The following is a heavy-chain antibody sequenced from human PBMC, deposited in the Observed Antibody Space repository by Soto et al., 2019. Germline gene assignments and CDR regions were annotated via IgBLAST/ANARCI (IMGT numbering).Heavy chain of an antibody. V-gene: IGHV3-74*01. Sequence: EVQLVESGGGLVQPGGSLRLSCAASGFTFSSYWMHWVRQAPGKGLVWVSRIKSDGSGTYYADYVKGRLTISRDNAKNTLYLQMNSLRAEDTAVYYCARGDGDYYDGNGYLGRHWGQGNLVTGSS. CDR1: GFTFSSYW. D-gene: IGHD3-22*01. J-gene: IGHJ4*02. CDR3: ARGDGDYYDGNGYLGRH. CDR2: IKSDGSGT.